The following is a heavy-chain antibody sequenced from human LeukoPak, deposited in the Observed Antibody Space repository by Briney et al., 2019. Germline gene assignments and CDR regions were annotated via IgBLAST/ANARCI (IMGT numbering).Heavy chain of an antibody. D-gene: IGHD2-2*01. CDR2: MNPNSGNT. Sequence: ASVKVSCKASGYTFTSYDINWVRQATGPGLEWMGWMNPNSGNTGYAQKFQGRVTITRNTSISTAYMELSSLRSEDTAVYYCARGRGTSGAIFDYWGQGTLVTVSS. V-gene: IGHV1-8*03. CDR1: GYTFTSYD. CDR3: ARGRGTSGAIFDY. J-gene: IGHJ4*02.